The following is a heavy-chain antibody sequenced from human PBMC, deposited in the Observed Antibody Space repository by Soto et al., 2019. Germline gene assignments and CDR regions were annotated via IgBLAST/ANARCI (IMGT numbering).Heavy chain of an antibody. Sequence: QVPLVQSGAEVKKPWASVKVSCKASGYTFTSYGISWVRQAPGQGLEWMGWISAYNGNTNYAQKLQGRVTMTTDTSTSTAYMELRSLRSDDTAVYYCARDEGKYYDILADYYYYGMDVWGQGTTVTVSS. J-gene: IGHJ6*02. V-gene: IGHV1-18*04. CDR3: ARDEGKYYDILADYYYYGMDV. CDR2: ISAYNGNT. CDR1: GYTFTSYG. D-gene: IGHD3-9*01.